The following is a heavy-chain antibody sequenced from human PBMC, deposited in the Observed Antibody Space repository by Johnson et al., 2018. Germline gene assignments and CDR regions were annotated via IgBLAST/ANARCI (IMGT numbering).Heavy chain of an antibody. Sequence: VQLVQSGGGLVQXGGSXRLXCTASGFTFSNHAMTWVRQAPGQGLEWVSGISGSGGIANHAYSMEGRFAISRARSRNTRYLQMHGQRAEDTAVYDCARNPGGQYAMDVWGQGTSVPVSS. V-gene: IGHV3-23*04. J-gene: IGHJ6*02. D-gene: IGHD3-10*01. CDR1: GFTFSNHA. CDR2: ISGSGGIA. CDR3: ARNPGGQYAMDV.